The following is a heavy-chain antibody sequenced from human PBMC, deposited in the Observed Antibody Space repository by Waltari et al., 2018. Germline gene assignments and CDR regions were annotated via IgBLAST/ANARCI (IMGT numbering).Heavy chain of an antibody. Sequence: QVQLVQSGAEVKKPGASVKVSCKASGYTFTSYAMHWVRQAPGQRLEWMGWINAGNGNTKYSQKFQGRVTITRDTSASTAYMELSSLRSEDTAVYYCARDLRSSWARDAFDIWGQGTMVTVSS. D-gene: IGHD6-13*01. J-gene: IGHJ3*02. V-gene: IGHV1-3*01. CDR2: INAGNGNT. CDR3: ARDLRSSWARDAFDI. CDR1: GYTFTSYA.